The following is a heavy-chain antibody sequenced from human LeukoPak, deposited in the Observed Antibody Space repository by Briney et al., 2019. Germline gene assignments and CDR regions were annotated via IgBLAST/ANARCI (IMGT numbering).Heavy chain of an antibody. CDR3: ARDGTYYYYYYGMDV. J-gene: IGHJ6*02. CDR2: ISSSSSTI. V-gene: IGHV3-48*01. D-gene: IGHD1-26*01. Sequence: GGSLRLSCAASGFTFSSYSMNWVRQAPGKGLEWVSYISSSSSTIYYADSVKGRFTISRDNAKNSLYLQMNSLRAEDTAVYYCARDGTYYYYYYGMDVWGQGTTVTVSS. CDR1: GFTFSSYS.